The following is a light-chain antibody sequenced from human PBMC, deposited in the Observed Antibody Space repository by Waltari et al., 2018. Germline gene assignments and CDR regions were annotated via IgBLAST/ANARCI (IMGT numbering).Light chain of an antibody. CDR1: RRDVGGYNY. V-gene: IGLV2-14*03. CDR2: DVS. CDR3: SSYTSSSLYV. J-gene: IGLJ1*01. Sequence: QSALTQPASVSGSPGQSITISCTGTRRDVGGYNYVSWYQQYPGKAPKVVIYDVSNRPSGASNRFSGSKSGNTASLIISGLQAEDEADYYCSSYTSSSLYVFGTGTKVTVL.